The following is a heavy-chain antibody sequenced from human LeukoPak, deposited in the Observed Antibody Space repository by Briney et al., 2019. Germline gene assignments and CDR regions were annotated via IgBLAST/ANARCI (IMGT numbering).Heavy chain of an antibody. J-gene: IGHJ6*03. CDR2: ISSSGSTI. CDR1: GFTFSNYY. D-gene: IGHD2-15*01. V-gene: IGHV3-11*01. Sequence: PGASLRLSCAASGFTFSNYYMSWIRQAPGKGLEWVSYISSSGSTIYYADSVKGRFTISRDNAKNSLYLQMNSLRAEDTAVYYCARDHYCSGGSCYPAPYYYYMDVWGKGTTVTVSS. CDR3: ARDHYCSGGSCYPAPYYYYMDV.